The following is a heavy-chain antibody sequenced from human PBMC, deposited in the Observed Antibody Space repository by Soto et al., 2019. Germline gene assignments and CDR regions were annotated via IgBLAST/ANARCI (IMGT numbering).Heavy chain of an antibody. CDR3: AKAGEVGVGLMVYSDY. CDR1: GFTFSSYA. J-gene: IGHJ4*02. V-gene: IGHV3-23*01. CDR2: ISGSGGST. Sequence: EVQLLESGGGLVQPGGSLRLSCAASGFTFSSYAMSWVRQAPGKGLEWVSAISGSGGSTYYADSVKGRFTISRDNSKNTLYLPMNSLRAEETAGYYGAKAGEVGVGLMVYSDYWGQGTLVTVSS. D-gene: IGHD2-8*01.